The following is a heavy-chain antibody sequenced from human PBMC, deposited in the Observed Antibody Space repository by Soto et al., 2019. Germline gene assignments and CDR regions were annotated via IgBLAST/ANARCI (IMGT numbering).Heavy chain of an antibody. V-gene: IGHV3-48*01. CDR1: GFTFTTYS. Sequence: GGSLRLSCAASGFTFTTYSMNWVRQAPGKGLEWVSYINSTGTIKYYAGSVKGRFTISRDNAKNSLYLQMNSLRAEDTAVYYCARMSSSISPGCWGQGTLVTVSS. CDR2: INSTGTIK. CDR3: ARMSSSISPGC. J-gene: IGHJ4*02. D-gene: IGHD2-2*01.